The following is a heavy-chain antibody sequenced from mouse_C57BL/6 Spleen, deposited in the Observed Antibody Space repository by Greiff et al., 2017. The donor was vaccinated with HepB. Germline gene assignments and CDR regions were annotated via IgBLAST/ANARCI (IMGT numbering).Heavy chain of an antibody. CDR3: TEIATGYWYFDV. CDR1: GFTFSNYW. D-gene: IGHD1-1*01. Sequence: EVKLVESGGGLVQPGGSMKLSCVASGFTFSNYWMNWVRQSPEKGLEWVAQIRLKSDNYATHYAESVKGRFTISRDDSKSSVYLQMNNLRAEDTGIYYCTEIATGYWYFDVWGTGTTVTVSS. CDR2: IRLKSDNYAT. J-gene: IGHJ1*03. V-gene: IGHV6-3*01.